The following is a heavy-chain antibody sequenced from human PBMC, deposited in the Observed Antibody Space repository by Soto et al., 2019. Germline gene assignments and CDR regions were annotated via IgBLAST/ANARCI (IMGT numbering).Heavy chain of an antibody. Sequence: QVQLVQSGAEVKKPGASVKVSCKASGYTFINYYIHWVRQAPGQVLEWMGVITPNGGSTVYAQKFQGRVTLTRDTSTSTVYVELSSMRSDDTAVYFCVRATAARQRDYSYHYYLHILGKGTTVTVSS. J-gene: IGHJ6*03. V-gene: IGHV1-46*03. CDR3: VRATAARQRDYSYHYYLHI. CDR1: GYTFINYY. CDR2: ITPNGGST. D-gene: IGHD6-6*01.